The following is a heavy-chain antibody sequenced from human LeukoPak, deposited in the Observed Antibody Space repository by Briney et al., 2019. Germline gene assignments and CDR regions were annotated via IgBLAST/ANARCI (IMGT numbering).Heavy chain of an antibody. J-gene: IGHJ4*02. CDR2: INSDGSST. D-gene: IGHD5-24*01. CDR1: GFTFSSYW. Sequence: PGGSLRLSCAASGFTFSSYWMHWVRQAPGKGLVWVSRINSDGSSTSYADSVKGRFTISRENAKNTLYLQMNSLRAEDTAVYYCARDGGDGYPDYWGQGTLVTVSS. V-gene: IGHV3-74*01. CDR3: ARDGGDGYPDY.